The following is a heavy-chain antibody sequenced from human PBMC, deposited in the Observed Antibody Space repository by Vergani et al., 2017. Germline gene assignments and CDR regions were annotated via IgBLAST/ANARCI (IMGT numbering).Heavy chain of an antibody. CDR2: VIPHLEIT. D-gene: IGHD6-19*01. V-gene: IGHV1-69*02. J-gene: IGHJ4*02. CDR3: ASVYSSGWYGGLGY. Sequence: QVQLEQSGAEVKKPGSSVTVSCRASGGTFGSHTISWVRQAPGQGLEWVGRVIPHLEITTLAQHLQGRVIITADESTSTAYMELSSLRSEDTAVYYCASVYSSGWYGGLGYWGQGTLVTVSS. CDR1: GGTFGSHT.